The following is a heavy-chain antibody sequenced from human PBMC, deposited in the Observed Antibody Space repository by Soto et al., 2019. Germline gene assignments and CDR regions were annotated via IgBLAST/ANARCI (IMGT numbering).Heavy chain of an antibody. CDR3: ARVLPPFDR. Sequence: QVQLVQSGAEVKKPGASVKVSCKASGYTFTSYGISWVRQAPGQGVEWMGWISAPSGNTNYAQKLQGRVTMTTDTSTSTAYIEMRSLKPDDTAVYYCARVLPPFDRWGQGTLVTVSS. CDR2: ISAPSGNT. CDR1: GYTFTSYG. J-gene: IGHJ5*02. D-gene: IGHD3-10*01. V-gene: IGHV1-18*01.